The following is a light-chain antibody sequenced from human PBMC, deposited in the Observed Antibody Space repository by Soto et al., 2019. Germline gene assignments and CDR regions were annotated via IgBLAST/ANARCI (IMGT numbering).Light chain of an antibody. V-gene: IGKV1-5*01. CDR3: QKYNSYST. J-gene: IGKJ1*01. CDR2: DAS. CDR1: QSISSW. Sequence: DIQMTQSPSTLSASVGDRVTITCRASQSISSWLAWYQQKPGKAHKLLIYDASSLESGVPSRFSGSGSGIEFPLTISSLQPDDFATYYCQKYNSYSTFGQGTKVEIK.